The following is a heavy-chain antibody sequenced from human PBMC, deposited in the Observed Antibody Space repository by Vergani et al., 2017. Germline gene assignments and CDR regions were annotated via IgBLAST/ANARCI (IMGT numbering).Heavy chain of an antibody. V-gene: IGHV4-59*01. CDR2: IYYSGST. D-gene: IGHD6-13*01. Sequence: QVQLQESGPGLVKPSETLSLTCTVSGGSISSYYWSWIRQPPGKGLEWIVDIYYSGSTNYNPSLKSRVTISVDMSKNQFSLKLSSVTAADTAVYYCASDAAAAAAREGLYWYFDLWGRGTLVTVSS. J-gene: IGHJ2*01. CDR1: GGSISSYY. CDR3: ASDAAAAAAREGLYWYFDL.